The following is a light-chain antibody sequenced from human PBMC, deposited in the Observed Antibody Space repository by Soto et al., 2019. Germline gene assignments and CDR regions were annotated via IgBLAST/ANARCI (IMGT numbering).Light chain of an antibody. CDR2: KAS. V-gene: IGKV1-5*03. CDR3: QQYVRSPWT. CDR1: QSIDNW. J-gene: IGKJ1*01. Sequence: DIQMTQSPSTLSASVGDRVSITCRASQSIDNWLAWYQQKPGEAPKILIYKASSLEGGVPSRFSGSGSGTDFTLTISRLEPEDFAVYYCQQYVRSPWTFGQGTKVDIK.